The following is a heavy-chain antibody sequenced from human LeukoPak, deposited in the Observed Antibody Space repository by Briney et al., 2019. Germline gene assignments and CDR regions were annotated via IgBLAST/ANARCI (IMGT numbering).Heavy chain of an antibody. CDR2: IYPGDSDT. D-gene: IGHD1-26*01. CDR3: ARFSTSGANDY. Sequence: GESLKISCQSSGYSFTSYWIGWVRQMPGKGLEWMGIIYPGDSDTRYSPSFQSQVTISADKSISTAYLQWISLKASDTAMYYCARFSTSGANDYWGQGTLVTVAS. J-gene: IGHJ4*02. CDR1: GYSFTSYW. V-gene: IGHV5-51*01.